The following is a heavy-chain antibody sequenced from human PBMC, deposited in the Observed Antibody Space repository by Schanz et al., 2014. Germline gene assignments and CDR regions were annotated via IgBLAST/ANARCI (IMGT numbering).Heavy chain of an antibody. J-gene: IGHJ3*01. Sequence: EVQLLESGGGLVQPGGSLRLSCAASGFTFSSYAMSWVRQAPGKGLEWVSAISGSGGSTYYADSVKGRFTISRDNSKSTLFLQMNSLETEDTAVYYCTTDNGHFAFDFWGQGTMVTVSS. CDR1: GFTFSSYA. CDR3: TTDNGHFAFDF. D-gene: IGHD2-8*01. V-gene: IGHV3-23*01. CDR2: ISGSGGST.